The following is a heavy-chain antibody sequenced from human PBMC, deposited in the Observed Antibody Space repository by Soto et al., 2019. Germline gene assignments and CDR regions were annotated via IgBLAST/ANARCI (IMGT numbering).Heavy chain of an antibody. CDR3: ARGRHVDTAMVYAFDI. D-gene: IGHD5-18*01. J-gene: IGHJ3*02. CDR1: GFTFSSYG. Sequence: QVQLVESGGGVVQPGRSLRLSCAASGFTFSSYGMHWVRQAPGKGLEWVAVIWYDGSNKYYADSVKGRFTISRDNSKNTLYLQMNSLRAEDTAVYYCARGRHVDTAMVYAFDIWGQGTMVTVSS. V-gene: IGHV3-33*01. CDR2: IWYDGSNK.